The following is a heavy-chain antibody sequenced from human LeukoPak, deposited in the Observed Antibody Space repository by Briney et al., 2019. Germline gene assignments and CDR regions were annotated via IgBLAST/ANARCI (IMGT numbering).Heavy chain of an antibody. J-gene: IGHJ4*02. CDR3: ARQDSSGWEEDYYFDY. V-gene: IGHV4-59*08. Sequence: SETLSLTCTVSGGSISSYYWSWIRQPPGKGLEWIGYIYYSGSTNYSPSLKSRVTISVDTSKNQFSLKLSSVTAADTAVYYCARQDSSGWEEDYYFDYWGQGTLVTVSS. D-gene: IGHD6-19*01. CDR1: GGSISSYY. CDR2: IYYSGST.